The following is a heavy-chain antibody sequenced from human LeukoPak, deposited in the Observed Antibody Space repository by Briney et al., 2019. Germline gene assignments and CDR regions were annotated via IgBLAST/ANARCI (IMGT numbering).Heavy chain of an antibody. CDR1: GFTFADYG. Sequence: GGSLRLSCRTSGFTFADYGVGWFRQAPGKGLEWVGYIRTKRYGGTMEDAASVKGRIIISRDDSKNIAYQQMSSLKTEDTAVYYCARSYYDRAFDFWGQGTLVTVSS. CDR3: ARSYYDRAFDF. V-gene: IGHV3-49*03. CDR2: IRTKRYGGTM. J-gene: IGHJ4*02. D-gene: IGHD3-22*01.